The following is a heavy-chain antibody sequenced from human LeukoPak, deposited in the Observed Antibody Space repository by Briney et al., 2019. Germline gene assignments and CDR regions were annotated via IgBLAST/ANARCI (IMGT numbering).Heavy chain of an antibody. V-gene: IGHV1-18*01. CDR3: ARSAVYSSSWSHYDY. J-gene: IGHJ4*02. Sequence: ASVKVSCKASGYTFTSYGISWVRQAPGQGLEWMGWISAYNGNTNYAQKLQGRVTMTTDTSTSTAYMELRGLRSDDTAVYYCARSAVYSSSWSHYDYWGQGTLVTVSS. CDR1: GYTFTSYG. CDR2: ISAYNGNT. D-gene: IGHD6-13*01.